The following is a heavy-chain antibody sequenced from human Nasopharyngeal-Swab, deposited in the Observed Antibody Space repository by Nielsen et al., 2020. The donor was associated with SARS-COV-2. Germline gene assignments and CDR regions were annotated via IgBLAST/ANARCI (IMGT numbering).Heavy chain of an antibody. CDR2: ISWNSGSI. CDR1: GFTFDDYA. Sequence: GGSLRLSCAASGFTFDDYAMHWVRQAPGKGLEWVSGISWNSGSIGYADSVKGRFTISRDNAKNSLYLQMNSLRAEDTALYYCARDWRQLVSYYFDYWGQGTLVTVSS. V-gene: IGHV3-9*01. J-gene: IGHJ4*02. D-gene: IGHD6-13*01. CDR3: ARDWRQLVSYYFDY.